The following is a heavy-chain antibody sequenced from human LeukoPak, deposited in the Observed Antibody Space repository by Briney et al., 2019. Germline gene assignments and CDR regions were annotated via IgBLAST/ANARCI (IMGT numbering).Heavy chain of an antibody. D-gene: IGHD2-2*02. J-gene: IGHJ6*02. CDR1: GYTFTSYG. CDR2: ISAYNGNT. CDR3: ARDCSSTSCYTDLVFNYYYYGMDV. V-gene: IGHV1-18*01. Sequence: ASVKVSCKASGYTFTSYGISWVRQAPGQGLEWMGWISAYNGNTNYAQKLQGRVTMTTDTSTSTAYMELRSLRSDDTAVYYCARDCSSTSCYTDLVFNYYYYGMDVRGQGTTVTVSS.